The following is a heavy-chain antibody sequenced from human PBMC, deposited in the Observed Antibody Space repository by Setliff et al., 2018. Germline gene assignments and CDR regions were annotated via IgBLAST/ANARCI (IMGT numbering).Heavy chain of an antibody. CDR2: VYYSGMT. CDR3: ARTGTYRYFDY. V-gene: IGHV4-39*01. CDR1: GDSVSSSRFY. J-gene: IGHJ4*02. Sequence: SETLSLTCTVSGDSVSSSRFYWAWIRQPPGKGLEWIGNVYYSGMTYSNPSLESRVTMSVETSKNQFSLRLTSVTAADTAVYYCARTGTYRYFDYWGQGALVTISS. D-gene: IGHD1-1*01.